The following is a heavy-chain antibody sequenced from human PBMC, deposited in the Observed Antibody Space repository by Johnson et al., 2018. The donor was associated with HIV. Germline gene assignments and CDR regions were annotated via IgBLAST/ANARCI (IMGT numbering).Heavy chain of an antibody. J-gene: IGHJ3*02. D-gene: IGHD3-22*01. Sequence: QVQLVESGGGVVQPGTSLRLSCAASRFTFITYAMHWVRQTPGKGLEWVAVIWHDGTTKYYADSVKGRFTISRDNSKNTLYLQMNSLRAEDTAVYYCARGHGRDSSGPHGAFDIWGQVTMVTVSS. V-gene: IGHV3-30*19. CDR2: IWHDGTTK. CDR1: RFTFITYA. CDR3: ARGHGRDSSGPHGAFDI.